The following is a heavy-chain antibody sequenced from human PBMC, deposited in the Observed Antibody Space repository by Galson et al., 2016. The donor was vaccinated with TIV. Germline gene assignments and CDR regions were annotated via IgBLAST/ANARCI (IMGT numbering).Heavy chain of an antibody. CDR2: ISFDGNSE. Sequence: SLRLSCAASGFAFRNYPIHWVRQAPGKGLEWVALISFDGNSEYFADSMKGRFTISRDNSKNTLYLQMNSLRTEDTAVYFCARGSGVFCRRASCFEWLDYWGQGTLVTVSS. V-gene: IGHV3-30-3*01. CDR3: ARGSGVFCRRASCFEWLDY. J-gene: IGHJ4*02. CDR1: GFAFRNYP. D-gene: IGHD2-2*01.